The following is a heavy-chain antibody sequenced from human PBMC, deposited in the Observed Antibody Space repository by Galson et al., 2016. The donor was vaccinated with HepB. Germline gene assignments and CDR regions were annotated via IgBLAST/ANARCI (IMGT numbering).Heavy chain of an antibody. V-gene: IGHV3-23*01. Sequence: SPRLSCAASGFTFRNYAMSWVRQAPGKGLEWVSAISGSGGSTYYADSVKGRFTISRDNSKNTLYLQMNSLRAEDTAVYYCARGGTYCGGDCYYYMDVWGKGTTVTVSS. CDR2: ISGSGGST. D-gene: IGHD2-21*01. CDR3: ARGGTYCGGDCYYYMDV. J-gene: IGHJ6*03. CDR1: GFTFRNYA.